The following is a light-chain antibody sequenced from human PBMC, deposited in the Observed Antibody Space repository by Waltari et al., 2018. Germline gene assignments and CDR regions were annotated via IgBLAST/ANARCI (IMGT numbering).Light chain of an antibody. CDR3: SSQSTNSVVL. Sequence: QSALTQPASVSGSPGHSITIPCTRTIRDVGGFNSVSWYQVHPGQAPRVVVYDVINRPSGVSDRFSASKSGNTASLTISGLQAEDEGDYYCSSQSTNSVVLFGGGTKLTVL. V-gene: IGLV2-14*03. J-gene: IGLJ3*02. CDR1: IRDVGGFNS. CDR2: DVI.